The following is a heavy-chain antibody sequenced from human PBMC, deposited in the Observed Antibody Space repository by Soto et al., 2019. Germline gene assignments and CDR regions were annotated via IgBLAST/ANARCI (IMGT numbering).Heavy chain of an antibody. J-gene: IGHJ6*02. CDR1: GFTFSSYS. D-gene: IGHD3-3*01. Sequence: PGGSLRLSCAASGFTFSSYSMNWVRQAPGKGLEWVSSISSSISYIYYADSVKGRFTISRDNAKNSLYLQMNSLRAEDTAVYYCARGLPITIFGDTYFFSSMVVLGPGTPVTLSS. CDR2: ISSSISYI. V-gene: IGHV3-21*01. CDR3: ARGLPITIFGDTYFFSSMVV.